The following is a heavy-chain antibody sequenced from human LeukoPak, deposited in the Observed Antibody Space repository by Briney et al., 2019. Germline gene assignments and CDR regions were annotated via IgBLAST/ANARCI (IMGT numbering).Heavy chain of an antibody. CDR1: GGSFSGYY. J-gene: IGHJ4*02. D-gene: IGHD6-13*01. Sequence: PSETLSLTCAVYGGSFSGYYWSWIRQPPGKGLEWIGEINHSGSTNHNPSLKSRVTISVDTSKNQFSLKLSSVTAADTAVYYCARRSSSSWYRGVVDYWGQGTLVTVSS. V-gene: IGHV4-34*01. CDR3: ARRSSSSWYRGVVDY. CDR2: INHSGST.